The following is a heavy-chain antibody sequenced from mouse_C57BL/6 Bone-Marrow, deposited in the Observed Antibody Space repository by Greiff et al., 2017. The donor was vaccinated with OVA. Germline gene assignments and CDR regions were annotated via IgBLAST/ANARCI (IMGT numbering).Heavy chain of an antibody. J-gene: IGHJ2*01. D-gene: IGHD2-3*01. CDR2: IYPRSGNT. Sequence: VKLMESGAELARPGASVKLSCKASGYTFTSYGISWVKQRTGQGLEWIGEIYPRSGNTYYNEKFKGKATLTADKSSSTAYMELRSLTSEDSAVYFCARWRLLRGGYFDYWGQGTTLTVSS. V-gene: IGHV1-81*01. CDR1: GYTFTSYG. CDR3: ARWRLLRGGYFDY.